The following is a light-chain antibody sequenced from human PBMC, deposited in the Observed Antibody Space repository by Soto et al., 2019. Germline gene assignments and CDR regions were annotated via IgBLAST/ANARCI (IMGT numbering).Light chain of an antibody. CDR2: DAS. CDR1: QSVSSY. J-gene: IGKJ4*01. CDR3: QQRSNWRCLT. Sequence: ELVLTQSPATLSLSPGERATLSCRASQSVSSYLAWYQQKAGQAPRLLIYDASNRATGIPARFSGSVSGTDFTLTISSLEPEDFAVYYCQQRSNWRCLTFGGGTKVEIK. V-gene: IGKV3-11*01.